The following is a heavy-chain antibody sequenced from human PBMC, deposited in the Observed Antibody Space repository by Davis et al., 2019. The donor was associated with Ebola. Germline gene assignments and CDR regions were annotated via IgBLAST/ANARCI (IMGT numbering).Heavy chain of an antibody. CDR3: ARGRRLLADAFHI. D-gene: IGHD2-8*02. Sequence: GESLKISCAASGFTFRSYSMNWVRQAPGKGLEWVSYINSRSTTLYYADAVKGRFTISRDNAKNSLTLQMNSLGAEDTAVYYCARGRRLLADAFHIWGQGTMVTASS. CDR2: INSRSTTL. V-gene: IGHV3-48*04. CDR1: GFTFRSYS. J-gene: IGHJ3*02.